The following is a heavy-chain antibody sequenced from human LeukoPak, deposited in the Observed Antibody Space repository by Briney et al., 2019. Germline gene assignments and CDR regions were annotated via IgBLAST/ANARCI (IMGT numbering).Heavy chain of an antibody. D-gene: IGHD3-9*01. CDR1: GGSISSYY. CDR2: IYYSGST. Sequence: KPSETLSLTCTVSGGSISSYYWSWIRQPPGKGLEWIGYIYYSGSTNYNPSLKSRVTISVDTSKNQFSLKLSSVTAADTAVYYCARDLRGGYDILTGYSPGGHYWYFDLWGRGTLVTVSS. J-gene: IGHJ2*01. CDR3: ARDLRGGYDILTGYSPGGHYWYFDL. V-gene: IGHV4-59*01.